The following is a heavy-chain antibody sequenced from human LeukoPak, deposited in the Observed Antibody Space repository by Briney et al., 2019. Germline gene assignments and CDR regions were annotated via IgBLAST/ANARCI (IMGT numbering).Heavy chain of an antibody. D-gene: IGHD2-8*01. V-gene: IGHV3-7*01. Sequence: GGSLRLSCAASGFTFSNFWMNWVRQAPGKGLEWVANIKQDGSEIYYVDSVKGRFTISRDNAKNSGYLHMNSLRAEDTAVYYCASAYCTNGVCSRHMFIYYYGMDVWGQGTTVTVSS. CDR3: ASAYCTNGVCSRHMFIYYYGMDV. CDR2: IKQDGSEI. CDR1: GFTFSNFW. J-gene: IGHJ6*02.